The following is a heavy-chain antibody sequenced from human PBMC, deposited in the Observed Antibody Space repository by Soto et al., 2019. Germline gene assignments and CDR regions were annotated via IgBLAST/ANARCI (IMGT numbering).Heavy chain of an antibody. J-gene: IGHJ4*02. CDR2: ISTHNGKT. V-gene: IGHV1-18*04. CDR1: GYTFTAYG. Sequence: QVQLVQSGAEMKKPGASVRVSCKASGYTFTAYGITWVRQAPGQGLEYMGWISTHNGKTNYAQKVQGRVTLTTDKSTSTAYMDLRALTSDDTAVYYCARGVAVAALYYFDYWGQGTLVTVSS. D-gene: IGHD6-19*01. CDR3: ARGVAVAALYYFDY.